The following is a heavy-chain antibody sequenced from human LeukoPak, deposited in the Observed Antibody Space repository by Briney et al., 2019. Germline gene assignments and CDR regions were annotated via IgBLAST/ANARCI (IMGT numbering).Heavy chain of an antibody. J-gene: IGHJ4*02. V-gene: IGHV3-15*01. Sequence: GGSLRLSCAVSGFIFNKAWMSWVRQAPGKGLEWVGRIYSNSDGGTTDYTAPVTGRFIISRDDSKNTVFLEMTSLRTDDTAVYYCAIYYARQLHHGLIRYWGQGTLVTVSS. D-gene: IGHD3-10*01. CDR3: AIYYARQLHHGLIRY. CDR2: IYSNSDGGTT. CDR1: GFIFNKAW.